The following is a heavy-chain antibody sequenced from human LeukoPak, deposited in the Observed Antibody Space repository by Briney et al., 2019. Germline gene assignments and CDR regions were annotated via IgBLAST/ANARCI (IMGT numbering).Heavy chain of an antibody. J-gene: IGHJ5*02. CDR1: GGSISSYY. V-gene: IGHV4-59*01. CDR2: IYYSGST. D-gene: IGHD1-26*01. CDR3: ARDLIVGALYNWFDP. Sequence: SETLSLTCTVSGGSISSYYWSWIRQPPGKGLEWIGYIYYSGSTNYNPSLKSRVTISVDTSKNQFSLKLSSVTAADTAVYYCARDLIVGALYNWFDPWGQGTLVTVSS.